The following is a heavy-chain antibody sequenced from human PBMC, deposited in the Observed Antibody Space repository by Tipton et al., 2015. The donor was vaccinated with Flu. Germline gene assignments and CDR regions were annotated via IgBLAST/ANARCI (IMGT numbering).Heavy chain of an antibody. J-gene: IGHJ4*02. V-gene: IGHV4-59*08. Sequence: GLVKPSETLSLTCTVSGGSISPYYWSWIRQPPGKGLEWIGYIYYSGTTNYNPSVEGRVTISVDTSKNQFSLKLTSVTAADTALYYCARQFSSRRYFDYWGQGTLVTVSS. CDR1: GGSISPYY. CDR3: ARQFSSRRYFDY. D-gene: IGHD3-16*02. CDR2: IYYSGTT.